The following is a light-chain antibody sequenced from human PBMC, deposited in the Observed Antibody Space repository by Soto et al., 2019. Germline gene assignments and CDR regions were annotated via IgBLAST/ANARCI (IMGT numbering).Light chain of an antibody. V-gene: IGKV3-20*01. J-gene: IGKJ3*01. Sequence: EIVLTQSPGTLSLSPGERATLSCRASQSVSSNNLAWYQQRPGQAPRVVNYGASTRATGIPERFSGSGSGTDFTLTISGLEPEDFAVYYCQQYGRSPFTFGPGTKVDIK. CDR3: QQYGRSPFT. CDR2: GAS. CDR1: QSVSSNN.